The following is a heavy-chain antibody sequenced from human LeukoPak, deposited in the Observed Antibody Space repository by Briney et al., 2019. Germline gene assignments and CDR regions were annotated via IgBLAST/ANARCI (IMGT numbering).Heavy chain of an antibody. CDR2: IYYSGST. V-gene: IGHV4-59*01. Sequence: SETLSLTCTVSGGSISSYYWSWIRQPPGKGLEWMGYIYYSGSTNYNPSLKSRVTISVDTSKNQFSLKLSSVTAADTAVYYCARTHRRSGWSEGYFDYWGQGTLVTVSS. CDR1: GGSISSYY. CDR3: ARTHRRSGWSEGYFDY. J-gene: IGHJ4*02. D-gene: IGHD6-19*01.